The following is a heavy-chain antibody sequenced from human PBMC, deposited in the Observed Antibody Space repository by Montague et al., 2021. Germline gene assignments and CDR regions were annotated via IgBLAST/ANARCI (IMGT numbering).Heavy chain of an antibody. Sequence: SETLSLTCAVYGGSTHGSNWCSCVRQSPGKGLEWIGQIHHSGGTNDNPLLNSRVTLSLDKSKNQFFLKLTSVTAADTAVYYCAKGPLGVAVGWDFFDHWGQGTLVTVSS. V-gene: IGHV4-4*02. CDR1: GGSTHGSNW. CDR3: AKGPLGVAVGWDFFDH. J-gene: IGHJ5*02. CDR2: IHHSGGT. D-gene: IGHD6-19*01.